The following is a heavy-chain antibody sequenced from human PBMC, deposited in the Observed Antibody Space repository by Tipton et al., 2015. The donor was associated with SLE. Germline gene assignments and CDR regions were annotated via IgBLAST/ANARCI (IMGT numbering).Heavy chain of an antibody. D-gene: IGHD3-9*01. CDR1: GGSISSGGYY. J-gene: IGHJ3*02. V-gene: IGHV4-61*02. CDR3: ARDADYDILTGYSLDAFDI. Sequence: TLSLTCTVSGGSISSGGYYWSWIRQPAGKGLEWIGRIYTSGSTNYNPSLKSRVTMSVDTSKNQFSLKLSSVTAADTAVYYCARDADYDILTGYSLDAFDIWGQGTMVTVSS. CDR2: IYTSGST.